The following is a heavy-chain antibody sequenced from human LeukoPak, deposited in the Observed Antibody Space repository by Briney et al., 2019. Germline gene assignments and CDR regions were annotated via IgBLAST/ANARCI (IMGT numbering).Heavy chain of an antibody. J-gene: IGHJ4*02. D-gene: IGHD6-19*01. Sequence: ASVKVSCKVSGYTLTELSMHWVRQAPGKGLEWMGGFDPEDGETIYAQKSQGRVTMTEDTSTDTAYMELSSLRSEDTAVYYCATDLAIAVAGTIFDYWGQGTLVTVSS. V-gene: IGHV1-24*01. CDR1: GYTLTELS. CDR3: ATDLAIAVAGTIFDY. CDR2: FDPEDGET.